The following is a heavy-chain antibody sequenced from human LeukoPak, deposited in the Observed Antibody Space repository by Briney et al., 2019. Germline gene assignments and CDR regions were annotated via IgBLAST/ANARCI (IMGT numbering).Heavy chain of an antibody. V-gene: IGHV3-30-3*01. CDR2: ISYDGSNK. Sequence: PGRSLRLSCAASGFTFSSYAMHWVRQAPGKGLEWVAVISYDGSNKYYADSVKGRFTLSRDKSKSTLYLQMNSLRAEDTAVYYCASIAVAGGDFDYWGQGTLVTVSS. CDR1: GFTFSSYA. J-gene: IGHJ4*02. CDR3: ASIAVAGGDFDY. D-gene: IGHD6-19*01.